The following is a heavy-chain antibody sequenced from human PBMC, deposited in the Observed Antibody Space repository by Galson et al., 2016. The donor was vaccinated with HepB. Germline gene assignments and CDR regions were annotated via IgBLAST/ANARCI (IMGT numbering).Heavy chain of an antibody. CDR3: ARGDILAGYPH. J-gene: IGHJ4*02. V-gene: IGHV3-33*01. CDR1: GFTFSSYG. D-gene: IGHD3-9*01. Sequence: SLRLSCAASGFTFSSYGMHWVRQAPGKGLEWVAVIWYDGSSKYYADSVEGRFTISRDNSKNTLYLQMNSLRAEDTAVYYCARGDILAGYPHWGQGTLVTVSS. CDR2: IWYDGSSK.